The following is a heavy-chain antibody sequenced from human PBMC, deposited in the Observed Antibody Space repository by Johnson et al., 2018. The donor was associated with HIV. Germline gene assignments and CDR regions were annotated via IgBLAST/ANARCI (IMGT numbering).Heavy chain of an antibody. V-gene: IGHV3-38-3*01. CDR2: ISGGST. CDR1: RFTFDDYA. CDR3: ARESGHAFGI. Sequence: VQPVESGGVVVHPGGSLRLSCETSRFTFDDYAMHWVRQAPGKGLEWVSSISGGSTYFADSRKGRFTISRDNSKNSLHLQMSSLIAEDTAVYYCARESGHAFGIWGQGTVVTLSS. J-gene: IGHJ3*02. D-gene: IGHD3-3*01.